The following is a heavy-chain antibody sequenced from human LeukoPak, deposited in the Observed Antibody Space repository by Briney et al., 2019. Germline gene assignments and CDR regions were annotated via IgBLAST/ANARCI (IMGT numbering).Heavy chain of an antibody. CDR3: ARDRAVTQDWVEFDP. Sequence: PGGSLRLSCAGSGFSVSNYYMSWVRQAPGKGLEWVSLIRDSGETFYADSVKGRFTISRDNSKNTMYLQMNRLRVEDTAVYFCARDRAVTQDWVEFDPWGQGILVTVSS. D-gene: IGHD4-17*01. V-gene: IGHV3-66*03. J-gene: IGHJ5*02. CDR1: GFSVSNYY. CDR2: IRDSGET.